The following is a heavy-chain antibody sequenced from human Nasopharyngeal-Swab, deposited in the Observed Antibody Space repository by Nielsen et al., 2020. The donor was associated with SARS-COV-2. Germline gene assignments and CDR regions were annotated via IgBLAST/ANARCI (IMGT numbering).Heavy chain of an antibody. V-gene: IGHV3-30*04. CDR3: ARGWGGEGYYDFIGDYYYGMDV. CDR1: GFTFSSYP. D-gene: IGHD3-3*01. J-gene: IGHJ6*02. Sequence: GESLKISCEASGFTFSSYPMQWVRRAPGKGLEWVSVISYGGGDEHYADSVKGRFTISRDNSKNTLYLQMNSLRAEDTAVYYCARGWGGEGYYDFIGDYYYGMDVWGQGTTVTVSS. CDR2: ISYGGGDE.